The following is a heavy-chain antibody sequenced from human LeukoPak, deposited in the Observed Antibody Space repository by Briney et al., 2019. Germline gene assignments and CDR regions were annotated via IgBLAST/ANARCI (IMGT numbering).Heavy chain of an antibody. Sequence: SETLSLTCAVSGGSISSGGYSWSWIRQPPGKGLEWIGYIYHSGSTYYNPSLKSRVTISVDRSKNQFSLKLSSVTAADAAVYYCARVQGSSGYSNCFDPWGQGTLVTVSS. CDR2: IYHSGST. D-gene: IGHD3-22*01. V-gene: IGHV4-30-2*01. CDR3: ARVQGSSGYSNCFDP. J-gene: IGHJ5*02. CDR1: GGSISSGGYS.